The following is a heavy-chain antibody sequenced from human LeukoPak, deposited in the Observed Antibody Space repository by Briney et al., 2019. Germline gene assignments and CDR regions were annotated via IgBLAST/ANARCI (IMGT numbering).Heavy chain of an antibody. J-gene: IGHJ5*02. CDR1: GGSISSYY. Sequence: SETLSLTCTVSGGSISSYYWSWIRQPPGKGLEWIGYIYYSGSTNYNPSLKSRVTISVDTSKNQFSLKLNSVAAADTAVYYCAREGWVVVVPAAPWFDPWGQGTLVTVSS. CDR3: AREGWVVVVPAAPWFDP. D-gene: IGHD2-2*01. CDR2: IYYSGST. V-gene: IGHV4-59*12.